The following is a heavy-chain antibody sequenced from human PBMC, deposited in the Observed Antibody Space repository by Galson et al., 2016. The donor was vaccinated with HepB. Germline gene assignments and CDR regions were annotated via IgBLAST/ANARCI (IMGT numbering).Heavy chain of an antibody. CDR1: GLTFSNRG. V-gene: IGHV3-30*18. D-gene: IGHD2/OR15-2a*01. J-gene: IGHJ4*02. CDR3: AKRHEYCPPVGCSADY. Sequence: SLRLSCAASGLTFSNRGMHWVRQAPGKGLEWVAADSMDGRRKFYADSVKGRFTISRDNSNNMLFLQMNSLRADDTAVYYCAKRHEYCPPVGCSADYWGQGTLVSVSS. CDR2: DSMDGRRK.